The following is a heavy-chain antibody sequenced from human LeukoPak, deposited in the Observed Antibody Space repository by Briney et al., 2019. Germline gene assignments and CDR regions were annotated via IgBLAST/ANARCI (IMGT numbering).Heavy chain of an antibody. CDR2: IYYSGST. J-gene: IGHJ6*02. Sequence: LSETLSLTCTVSGSSISSYYWSWIRQPPGKGLEWIGYIYYSGSTNYNPSLKSRVTISVDTSKNQFSLKLSSVTAADTAVYYCASHLVRGRGMDVWGQGTTVTVSS. V-gene: IGHV4-59*08. CDR3: ASHLVRGRGMDV. D-gene: IGHD3-10*01. CDR1: GSSISSYY.